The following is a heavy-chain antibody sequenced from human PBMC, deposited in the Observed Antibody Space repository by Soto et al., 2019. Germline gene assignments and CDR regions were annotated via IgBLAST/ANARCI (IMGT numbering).Heavy chain of an antibody. J-gene: IGHJ6*03. CDR1: GFTFSSYA. CDR3: AKDGPTTIFGVVIDYYYYYYYMDV. V-gene: IGHV3-23*01. D-gene: IGHD3-3*01. CDR2: ISGSGGST. Sequence: GGSLRLSCAASGFTFSSYAMSWVRQAPGKGLEWVSAISGSGGSTYYADSVKGRFTISRDNSKNTLYLQMNSLRAEDTAVYYCAKDGPTTIFGVVIDYYYYYYYMDVWGKGTTVTVSS.